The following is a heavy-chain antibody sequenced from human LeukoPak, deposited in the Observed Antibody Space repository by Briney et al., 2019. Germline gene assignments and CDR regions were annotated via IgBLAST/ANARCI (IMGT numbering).Heavy chain of an antibody. CDR2: ISSSGSTI. CDR3: AREKMTTVSSYYFDY. J-gene: IGHJ4*02. CDR1: GFTFSSYE. V-gene: IGHV3-48*03. D-gene: IGHD4-17*01. Sequence: GGSLRLSCAASGFTFSSYEMNWVRQAPGKGLEWVSYISSSGSTIYYADSVKGRFTISRDNAKNSLYLQTNSLRAEDTAVYYCAREKMTTVSSYYFDYWGQGTLVTVSS.